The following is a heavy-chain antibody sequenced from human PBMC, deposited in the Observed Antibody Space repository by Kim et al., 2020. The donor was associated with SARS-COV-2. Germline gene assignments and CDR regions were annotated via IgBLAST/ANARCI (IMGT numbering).Heavy chain of an antibody. Sequence: GGSLRLSCAASGFTFSSYAMHWVRQAPGKGLEWVAVISYDGSNKYYADSVKGRFTISRDNSKNTLYLQMNSLRAEDTAVYYCARVIVATGGVDYWGQGTLVTVSS. CDR2: ISYDGSNK. D-gene: IGHD5-12*01. CDR3: ARVIVATGGVDY. V-gene: IGHV3-30*04. CDR1: GFTFSSYA. J-gene: IGHJ4*02.